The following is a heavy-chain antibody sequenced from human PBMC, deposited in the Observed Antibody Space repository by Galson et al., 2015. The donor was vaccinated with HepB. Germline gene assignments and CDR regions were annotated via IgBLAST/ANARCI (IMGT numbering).Heavy chain of an antibody. J-gene: IGHJ6*03. CDR3: AKESSSGSLYYYYMDV. D-gene: IGHD1-26*01. Sequence: LRLSCAASGFTFSSYGMHWVRQAPGKGLEWVAVISYDGSNKYYADSVKGRFTISRDNSKNTLYLQMNSLRAEDTAVYYCAKESSSGSLYYYYMDVWGKGTTVTVSS. CDR1: GFTFSSYG. CDR2: ISYDGSNK. V-gene: IGHV3-30*18.